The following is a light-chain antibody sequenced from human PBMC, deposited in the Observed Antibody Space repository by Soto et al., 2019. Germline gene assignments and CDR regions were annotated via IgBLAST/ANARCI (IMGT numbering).Light chain of an antibody. CDR2: AAS. Sequence: DIPMTQSPSSLSASVGDRVTITCRASQSISSYLNWYQQKPGKAPKLLIYAASSLQSGVPSRFSGGGSGTDFTLTISSLQPEDFATYYCQQRKTFGQGTKVEIK. V-gene: IGKV1-39*01. J-gene: IGKJ1*01. CDR3: QQRKT. CDR1: QSISSY.